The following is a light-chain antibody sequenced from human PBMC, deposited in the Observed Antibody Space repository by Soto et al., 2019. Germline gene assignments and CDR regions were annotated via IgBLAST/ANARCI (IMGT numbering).Light chain of an antibody. Sequence: DIQMTQSPSSLSASVGDRVTITCRASQSISNYLNWYQQRPGKAPKLLIYAASSLQSGVPSRFSGSGSGTDFTLTINSLQPEDFATYYCQQSYSPSITFGQGTRLEIK. CDR3: QQSYSPSIT. V-gene: IGKV1-39*01. CDR2: AAS. J-gene: IGKJ5*01. CDR1: QSISNY.